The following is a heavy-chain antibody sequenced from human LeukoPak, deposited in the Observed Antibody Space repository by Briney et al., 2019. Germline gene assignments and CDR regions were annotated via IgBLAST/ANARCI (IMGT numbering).Heavy chain of an antibody. D-gene: IGHD2-2*01. CDR3: ARDLDDQSNTNFLFDY. CDR1: GDSISSYC. CDR2: IYTSGST. V-gene: IGHV4-4*07. J-gene: IGHJ4*02. Sequence: SETLSLTCTVSGDSISSYCWSWIRQPAGKGLEWIGRIYTSGSTNYNPSLKSRVTMSADTSKNHFSLQLSSVAAADTAVYYCARDLDDQSNTNFLFDYWGQGTLVTVSS.